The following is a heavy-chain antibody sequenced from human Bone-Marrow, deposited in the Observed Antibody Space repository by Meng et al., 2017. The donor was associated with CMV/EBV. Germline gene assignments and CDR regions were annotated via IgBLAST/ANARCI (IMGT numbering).Heavy chain of an antibody. D-gene: IGHD5-12*01. CDR3: ARARKWATGYYYGMDV. Sequence: LRLSCAVYGGSFSGYYWSWIRQPPGKGLEWIGEINHSGSTNYNPSLKSRVTISVDTSKNQFSLKLSSVTAADTAVYYCARARKWATGYYYGMDVWGQGTTVTVSS. CDR1: GGSFSGYY. J-gene: IGHJ6*02. V-gene: IGHV4-34*01. CDR2: INHSGST.